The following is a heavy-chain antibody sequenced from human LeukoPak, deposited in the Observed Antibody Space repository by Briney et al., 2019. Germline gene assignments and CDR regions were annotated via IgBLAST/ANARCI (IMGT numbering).Heavy chain of an antibody. CDR3: AKRRTTVITMDYFDY. Sequence: GGSLRLSCAASGFTFSNYAMSWVRQAPGKGLEWVSGISGGTGTPFYADSVKGRFTISRDNSKNTLYLQMSCLRGEDTAVYFCAKRRTTVITMDYFDYWGQGTLVTVSS. CDR1: GFTFSNYA. CDR2: ISGGTGTP. J-gene: IGHJ4*02. V-gene: IGHV3-23*01. D-gene: IGHD4-17*01.